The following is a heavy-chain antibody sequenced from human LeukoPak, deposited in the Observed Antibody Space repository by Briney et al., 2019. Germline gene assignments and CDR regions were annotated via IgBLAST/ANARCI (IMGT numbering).Heavy chain of an antibody. Sequence: GGSLRLSCAASGFTFSSYWMSWVRQAPGKGLEWVANIKQDGSEKYYVDSVKGRFTISRDNAKNSLYLQMNSLRAEDTAVYYCARDKTASYYSSGSYNYWGQGTLVTVSS. D-gene: IGHD3-10*01. J-gene: IGHJ4*02. CDR2: IKQDGSEK. CDR3: ARDKTASYYSSGSYNY. CDR1: GFTFSSYW. V-gene: IGHV3-7*03.